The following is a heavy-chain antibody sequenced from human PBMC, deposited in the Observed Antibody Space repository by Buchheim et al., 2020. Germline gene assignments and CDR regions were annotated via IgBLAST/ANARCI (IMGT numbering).Heavy chain of an antibody. J-gene: IGHJ6*02. CDR1: RGSISSGGYY. V-gene: IGHV4-31*03. Sequence: QVQLQESGPGLVKPSQTLSLTCTVSRGSISSGGYYWSWIRQHPGKGLEWIGYIYYSGSTYYNPSLKSRVTISVDTSKNQFSLKLSSVTAADTAVYYCARVPADYCSSTSCYVPDGMDVWGQGTT. D-gene: IGHD2-2*01. CDR3: ARVPADYCSSTSCYVPDGMDV. CDR2: IYYSGST.